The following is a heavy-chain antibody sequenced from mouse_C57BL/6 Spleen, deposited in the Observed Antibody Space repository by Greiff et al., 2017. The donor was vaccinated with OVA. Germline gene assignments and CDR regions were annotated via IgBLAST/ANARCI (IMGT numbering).Heavy chain of an antibody. CDR3: ARSFYYYGSSYDWYFDV. D-gene: IGHD1-1*01. CDR1: GYTFTSYW. J-gene: IGHJ1*03. V-gene: IGHV1-61*01. Sequence: QVQLQQSGAELVRPGSSVKLSCKASGYTFTSYWMDWVKQSPGQGLEWIGNIYPSDSETHYNQKFKDKATLTVDKSSSTAYRQLSSLTSEDSAVYYCARSFYYYGSSYDWYFDVWGTGTTVTVSS. CDR2: IYPSDSET.